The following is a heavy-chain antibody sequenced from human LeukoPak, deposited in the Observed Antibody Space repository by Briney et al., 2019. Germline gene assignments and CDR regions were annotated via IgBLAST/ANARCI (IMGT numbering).Heavy chain of an antibody. V-gene: IGHV1-69*13. CDR2: IIPIFGTA. CDR1: GGTFSSYA. Sequence: SVKVSCKASGGTFSSYAISWVRQAPGQGLEWMGRIIPIFGTANYAQKFQGRVTITADGSTSTAYMELSSLRSEDTAVYYCARLEITTVTTSDYWGQGTLVTVSS. CDR3: ARLEITTVTTSDY. J-gene: IGHJ4*02. D-gene: IGHD4-17*01.